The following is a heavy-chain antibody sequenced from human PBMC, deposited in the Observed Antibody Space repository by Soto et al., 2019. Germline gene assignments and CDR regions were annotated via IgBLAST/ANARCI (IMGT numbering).Heavy chain of an antibody. V-gene: IGHV1-3*01. J-gene: IGHJ6*02. CDR2: INAGNGNT. Sequence: GASVKVSCKASGYTFTSYAMHWVRQAPGQRLEWMGWINAGNGNTKYSQKFQGRVTITRDTSASTAYMELSSLRSEDTAVYYCARAYCSSTSCSYYYYYGMDVWGQGTTVTVSS. D-gene: IGHD2-2*01. CDR1: GYTFTSYA. CDR3: ARAYCSSTSCSYYYYYGMDV.